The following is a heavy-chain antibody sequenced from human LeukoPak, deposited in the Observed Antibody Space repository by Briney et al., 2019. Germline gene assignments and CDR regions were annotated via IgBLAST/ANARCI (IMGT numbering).Heavy chain of an antibody. Sequence: GESLKISCTGSGYSFTSDWIGWVRQMPGKGLEWMGIIYPGDSDTRYSPSFQGQVTISADKSISTAYLQWSSLKASDTAMYYCARGADYGDYGDAFDIWGQGTMVTVSS. CDR2: IYPGDSDT. CDR1: GYSFTSDW. V-gene: IGHV5-51*01. CDR3: ARGADYGDYGDAFDI. J-gene: IGHJ3*02. D-gene: IGHD4-17*01.